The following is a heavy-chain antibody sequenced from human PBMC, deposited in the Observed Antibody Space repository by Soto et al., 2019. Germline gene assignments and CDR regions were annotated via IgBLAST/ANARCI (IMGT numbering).Heavy chain of an antibody. Sequence: ASVKVSCKASGGTFSSYAISWVRQAPGQGLEWMGGIIPIFGTANYAQKFQGRVTITADESTSTAYMELSSLRSEDTAVYYCARPIGSTSNRLYYYGMDVWGQGTTVTVSS. V-gene: IGHV1-69*13. CDR3: ARPIGSTSNRLYYYGMDV. D-gene: IGHD2-2*01. J-gene: IGHJ6*02. CDR2: IIPIFGTA. CDR1: GGTFSSYA.